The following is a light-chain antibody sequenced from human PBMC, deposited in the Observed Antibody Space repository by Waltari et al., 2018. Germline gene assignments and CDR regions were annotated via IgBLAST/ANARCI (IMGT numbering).Light chain of an antibody. V-gene: IGKV1D-13*01. CDR3: HQFNNYPRT. Sequence: AIQLTQSPSSLSASVGDRVTITCRASQRINSALAWYQQKPGKPPNLLIYDASSLESGVPSRFSGSGSGADFTLTINSLQPEDFASYYCHQFNNYPRTFGQGTKLEIK. CDR1: QRINSA. CDR2: DAS. J-gene: IGKJ2*01.